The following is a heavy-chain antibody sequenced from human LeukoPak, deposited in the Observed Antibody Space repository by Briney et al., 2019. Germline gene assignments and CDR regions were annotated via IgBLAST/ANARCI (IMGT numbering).Heavy chain of an antibody. J-gene: IGHJ6*03. CDR1: GGSISSYY. CDR3: ARDHRTSPWDYYYYMDV. V-gene: IGHV4-4*07. CDR2: IYTSGST. D-gene: IGHD1-26*01. Sequence: SETLSLTCTVSGGSISSYYWSWIRQPAGKGLEWLGRIYTSGSTNYNPSLKSRVTMSVDTSRNQFSLKLSSVTAADTAVYYCARDHRTSPWDYYYYMDVWGKGTTVTISS.